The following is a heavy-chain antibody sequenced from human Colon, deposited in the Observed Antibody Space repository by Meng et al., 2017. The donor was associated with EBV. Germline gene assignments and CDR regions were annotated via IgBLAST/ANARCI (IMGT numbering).Heavy chain of an antibody. CDR2: IYYSGST. D-gene: IGHD5-24*01. CDR3: ARGPSRWLQFSFDY. CDR1: GGSISSGGYY. Sequence: QGTLQESGPGLVKPSQTLSLTCTVSGGSISSGGYYWSWIRQHPGKGLEWIGYIYYSGSTYYNPSLKSRVTISIDTSKNQFSLKLSSVTAADTAVYYCARGPSRWLQFSFDYWGQGTLVTVSS. V-gene: IGHV4-31*03. J-gene: IGHJ4*02.